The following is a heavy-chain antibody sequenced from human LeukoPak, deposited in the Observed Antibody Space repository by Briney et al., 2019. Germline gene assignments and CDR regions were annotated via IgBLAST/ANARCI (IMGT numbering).Heavy chain of an antibody. V-gene: IGHV4-39*07. CDR1: GGSISSSSYY. D-gene: IGHD1-26*01. CDR2: IYYSGST. CDR3: AKNSGSYYTGHNWFDP. Sequence: PSETLSLTCTVSGGSISSSSYYWGWIRQPPGKGLEWIGSIYYSGSTYYNPSLKSRVTISVDTSKNQFSLKLGSVTAADTAVYYCAKNSGSYYTGHNWFDPWGQGTLVTVSS. J-gene: IGHJ5*02.